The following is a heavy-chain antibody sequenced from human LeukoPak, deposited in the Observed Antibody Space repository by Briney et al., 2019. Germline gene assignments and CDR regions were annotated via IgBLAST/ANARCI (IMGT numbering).Heavy chain of an antibody. J-gene: IGHJ4*02. CDR2: ISAYNGNT. CDR3: ATGQYYYDSSGQENFDY. CDR1: GYTFTSYG. Sequence: EASVKVFCKASGYTFTSYGISWVRQAPGQGLEWMGWISAYNGNTNYAQKLQGRVTMTTDTSTSTAYMELRSLRSDDTAVYYCATGQYYYDSSGQENFDYWGQGTLVTVSS. V-gene: IGHV1-18*01. D-gene: IGHD3-22*01.